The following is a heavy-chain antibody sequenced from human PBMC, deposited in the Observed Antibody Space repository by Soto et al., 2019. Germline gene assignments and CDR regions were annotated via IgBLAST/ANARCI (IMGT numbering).Heavy chain of an antibody. J-gene: IGHJ4*02. V-gene: IGHV2-5*02. Sequence: SGPTLVNPTQTLTLTCNFSGFSLSTKGVGVGWIRQPPGKALEWLGIIYWDDDKRYRPSLNNRLTITKDPSKNQVVLTMTNMAPVDTATYYCAHSTTYYDLLPPYYFDYWGQGTLVTVSS. CDR3: AHSTTYYDLLPPYYFDY. D-gene: IGHD3-3*01. CDR2: IYWDDDK. CDR1: GFSLSTKGVG.